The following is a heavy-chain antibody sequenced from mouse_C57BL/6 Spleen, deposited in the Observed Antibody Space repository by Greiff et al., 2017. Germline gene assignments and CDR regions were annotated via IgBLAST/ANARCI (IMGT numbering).Heavy chain of an antibody. CDR1: GYSFTGYY. J-gene: IGHJ2*01. CDR3: ARDSSSSGY. V-gene: IGHV1-42*01. Sequence: VQLKQSGPELVKPGASVKISCKASGYSFTGYYMNWVKQSPEKSLEWIGEINPSTGGTTYNQKFKAKATLTVDKSSSTAYMQLKSLTSEDSAVYYCARDSSSSGYWGHGTTLTVSS. D-gene: IGHD1-1*01. CDR2: INPSTGGT.